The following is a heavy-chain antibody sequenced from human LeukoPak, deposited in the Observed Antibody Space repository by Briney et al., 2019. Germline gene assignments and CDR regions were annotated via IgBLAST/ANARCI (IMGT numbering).Heavy chain of an antibody. V-gene: IGHV3-30*04. CDR1: GFTFSSYV. J-gene: IGHJ4*02. D-gene: IGHD7-27*01. CDR3: TGPWNTPLGPSIS. CDR2: ISYDGSNE. Sequence: PGRSLRLSCAASGFTFSSYVMHWVRQAPGKGLEWVAIISYDGSNEYYADSVKGRFTISRDNSKNTLYLQMNSLKTEDTAIYYCTGPWNTPLGPSISWGQGTLVTVSS.